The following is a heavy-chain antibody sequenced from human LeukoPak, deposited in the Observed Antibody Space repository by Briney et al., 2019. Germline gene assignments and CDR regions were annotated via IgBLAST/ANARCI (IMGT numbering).Heavy chain of an antibody. D-gene: IGHD4-11*01. Sequence: PSETLSLTCTVSGGSISSYCWSWIRQPPGKGLEWIGYIYYSGSTNYNPSLKSRVTISVDTSKNQFSLKLSSVTAADTAVYYCARQNSIGYYYYYMDVWGKGTTVTVSS. CDR2: IYYSGST. CDR3: ARQNSIGYYYYYMDV. CDR1: GGSISSYC. J-gene: IGHJ6*03. V-gene: IGHV4-59*08.